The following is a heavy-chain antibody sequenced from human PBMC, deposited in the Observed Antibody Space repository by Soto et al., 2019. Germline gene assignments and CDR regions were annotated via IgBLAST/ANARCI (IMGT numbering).Heavy chain of an antibody. CDR1: GGTFSSYA. Sequence: QVQLVQSGAEVKKPGSSVKVSCKASGGTFSSYAISWVRQAPGQGLEWMGGIIPIFGTPNYAQKFQGRVTITADISTRTAYMELSSLRSEDTAVYYCARDPDYGGNSGLGLVDYWGQGTLGTVSS. CDR2: IIPIFGTP. J-gene: IGHJ4*02. D-gene: IGHD4-17*01. CDR3: ARDPDYGGNSGLGLVDY. V-gene: IGHV1-69*06.